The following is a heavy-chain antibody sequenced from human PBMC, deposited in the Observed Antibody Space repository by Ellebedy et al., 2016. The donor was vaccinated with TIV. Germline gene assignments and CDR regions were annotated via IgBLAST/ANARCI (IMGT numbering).Heavy chain of an antibody. CDR3: ASGDSSSSGGNYYYYYMDV. CDR1: GGTFSSYA. J-gene: IGHJ6*03. CDR2: IIPIFGTA. V-gene: IGHV1-69*13. D-gene: IGHD6-6*01. Sequence: SVKVSXXASGGTFSSYAISWVRQAPGQGLEWMGGIIPIFGTANYAQKFQGRVTITADESTSTAYMELSSLRSEDTAVYYCASGDSSSSGGNYYYYYMDVWGKGTTVTVSS.